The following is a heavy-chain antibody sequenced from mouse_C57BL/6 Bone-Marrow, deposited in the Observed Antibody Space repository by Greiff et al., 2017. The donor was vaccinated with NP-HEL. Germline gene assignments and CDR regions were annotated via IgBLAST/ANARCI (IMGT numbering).Heavy chain of an antibody. D-gene: IGHD2-2*01. V-gene: IGHV1-72*01. CDR3: ARVGLPWYFDY. CDR2: IDPYSGGT. Sequence: QVQLQQPGAELVKPGASVKLSCKASGYTFTSYWMHWVKQRPGRGLEWIGRIDPYSGGTKYNEKFKGKATLTVDKSSSTAYMQLSSLTSEDSAVYYCARVGLPWYFDYWGQGTTVTVSS. J-gene: IGHJ2*01. CDR1: GYTFTSYW.